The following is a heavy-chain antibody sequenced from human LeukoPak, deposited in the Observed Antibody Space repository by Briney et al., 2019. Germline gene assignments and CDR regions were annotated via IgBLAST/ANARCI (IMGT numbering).Heavy chain of an antibody. V-gene: IGHV1-8*01. Sequence: GASVKVSCKASGYTFTSYDINWVRQATGQGLEWMGWMNPNSGNTGYAQKFQGRVTMTRNTSISTAYMELSSLRSEDTAVYYCASRYQTSWLWELNRDSYYFHYKDVWGKGTTVTVSS. CDR3: ASRYQTSWLWELNRDSYYFHYKDV. CDR2: MNPNSGNT. CDR1: GYTFTSYD. D-gene: IGHD3-10*01. J-gene: IGHJ6*03.